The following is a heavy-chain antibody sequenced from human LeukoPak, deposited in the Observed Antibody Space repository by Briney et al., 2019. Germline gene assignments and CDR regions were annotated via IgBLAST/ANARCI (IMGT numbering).Heavy chain of an antibody. CDR1: GGSISSSSYY. CDR2: IYYSGST. Sequence: PSETLSLTCTVSGGSISSSSYYWGWIRQPPGKGLEWIGSIYYSGSTYYNPSLKSRVTISVDTSKNQFSLKLSSVTAADTAVYYCARPSREGDYWDAFDIWGQGTMVTVSS. J-gene: IGHJ3*02. V-gene: IGHV4-39*07. D-gene: IGHD4-17*01. CDR3: ARPSREGDYWDAFDI.